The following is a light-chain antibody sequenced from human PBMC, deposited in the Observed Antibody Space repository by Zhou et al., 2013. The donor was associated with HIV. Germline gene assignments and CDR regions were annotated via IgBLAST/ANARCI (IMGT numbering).Light chain of an antibody. V-gene: IGKV2-28*01. J-gene: IGKJ3*01. CDR1: QSLLHSNGYNY. CDR2: LGS. Sequence: DIVMTQSPLSLPVTPGEPASISCRSSQSLLHSNGYNYLDWYLQKPGQSPQLLIYLGSNRASGVPDRFSGSGSGTDFTLKISRVEAEDVGVYYCMQALQSPSTFGP. CDR3: MQALQSPST.